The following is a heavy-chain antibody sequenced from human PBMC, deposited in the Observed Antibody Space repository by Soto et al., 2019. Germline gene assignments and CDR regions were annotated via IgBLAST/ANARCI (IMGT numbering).Heavy chain of an antibody. Sequence: EVQLLESGGGLVQPGGSLRLSCAASGFTFSSYAMSWVRQAPGKGLEWVSAISGSGGSTYYADSVKGRLTISRDNSKNTLYLQMNSLRAEDTGVYYCAKENGYSSSWSEFDYWGQGTLVTVSS. CDR1: GFTFSSYA. CDR2: ISGSGGST. CDR3: AKENGYSSSWSEFDY. V-gene: IGHV3-23*01. J-gene: IGHJ4*02. D-gene: IGHD6-13*01.